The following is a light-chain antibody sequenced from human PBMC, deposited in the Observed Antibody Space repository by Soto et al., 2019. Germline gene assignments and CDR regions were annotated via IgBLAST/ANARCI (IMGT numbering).Light chain of an antibody. Sequence: AIQMTQSPSSLSASVGERVTITCRASHGIRNDLGWYQQNPWKAPKLLIYAASSLQSGVPSRFSGCGPGTDFTLTISSLQTEDFATYYCLQDYNYPPSFGQGTKVEIK. CDR1: HGIRND. CDR2: AAS. V-gene: IGKV1-6*01. CDR3: LQDYNYPPS. J-gene: IGKJ1*01.